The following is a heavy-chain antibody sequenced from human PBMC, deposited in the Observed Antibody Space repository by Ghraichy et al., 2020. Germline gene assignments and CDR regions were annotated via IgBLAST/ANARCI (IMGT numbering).Heavy chain of an antibody. Sequence: GSLRLSCTVSGGSISSYYWSWIRQPPGKGLEWIGYIYYSGSTNYNPSLKSRVTISVDTSKNQFSLKLSSVTAADTAVYYCARDHTVGGLYYYYGMDVWGQGTTVTVSS. CDR2: IYYSGST. CDR1: GGSISSYY. J-gene: IGHJ6*02. D-gene: IGHD4-23*01. V-gene: IGHV4-59*01. CDR3: ARDHTVGGLYYYYGMDV.